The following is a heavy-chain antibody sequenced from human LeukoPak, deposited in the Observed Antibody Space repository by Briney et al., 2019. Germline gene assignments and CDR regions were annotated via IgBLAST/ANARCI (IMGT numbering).Heavy chain of an antibody. Sequence: GESLRLSCAAPGFTFSNYGMHWVRQAPGKGLEWVAFIRYDGSNKYYTDSVKGRFTISRDNSKNTVYLQMNSLRAEDTAVYYCAKDLKYYDFWSGYSDYWGQGTLVTVSS. CDR1: GFTFSNYG. CDR2: IRYDGSNK. J-gene: IGHJ4*02. CDR3: AKDLKYYDFWSGYSDY. V-gene: IGHV3-30*02. D-gene: IGHD3-3*01.